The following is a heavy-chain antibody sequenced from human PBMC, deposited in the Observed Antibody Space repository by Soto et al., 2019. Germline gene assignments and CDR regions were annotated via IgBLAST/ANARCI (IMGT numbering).Heavy chain of an antibody. CDR2: IWYYGSNK. CDR1: GFTFSSYG. CDR3: ARDLSFSGGSCQSYYYYYGMDV. J-gene: IGHJ6*02. D-gene: IGHD2-15*01. V-gene: IGHV3-33*01. Sequence: GGSLRLSCAASGFTFSSYGMHWVRQAPGKRLEQVAVIWYYGSNKYYADSVKGRFTISRDNSKNTLYLQMNSLRAEDTAVYYCARDLSFSGGSCQSYYYYYGMDVWGQGTTVTVSS.